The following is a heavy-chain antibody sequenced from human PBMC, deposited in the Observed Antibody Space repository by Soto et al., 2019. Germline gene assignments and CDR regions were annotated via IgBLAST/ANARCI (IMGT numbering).Heavy chain of an antibody. V-gene: IGHV4-34*01. CDR1: GGSFSGYY. CDR2: INHSGST. Sequence: ETLSLTCAVYGGSFSGYYWGWIRQPPGKGLEWIGEINHSGSTNYNASLKSRVTISVDTSKNQFSLKLSSVTAAHPAVYYCPRVGVGLTIFGVVTPSSFDPWGQGTPLTVYS. D-gene: IGHD3-3*01. J-gene: IGHJ5*02. CDR3: PRVGVGLTIFGVVTPSSFDP.